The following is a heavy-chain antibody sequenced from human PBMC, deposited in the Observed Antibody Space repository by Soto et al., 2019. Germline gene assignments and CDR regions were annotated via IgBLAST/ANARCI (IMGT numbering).Heavy chain of an antibody. V-gene: IGHV3-23*01. J-gene: IGHJ4*02. CDR1: GFTFCSYA. Sequence: PGGSLRPSFATSGFTFCSYAMSWVRQAPGKGLEWVSGIVDSGTNTYYADSVKGRFTISSDSSKNTLYLQMNSLRADDTARYYCAKRALGAHDYWGQGTLVTVSS. CDR3: AKRALGAHDY. CDR2: IVDSGTNT. D-gene: IGHD1-26*01.